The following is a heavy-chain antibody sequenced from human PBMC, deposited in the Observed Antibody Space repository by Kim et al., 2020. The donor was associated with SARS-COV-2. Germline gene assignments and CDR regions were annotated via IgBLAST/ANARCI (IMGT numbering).Heavy chain of an antibody. CDR1: GITFNNYA. CDR3: ARRWGYDSSGWLDGFDL. D-gene: IGHD3-22*01. CDR2: ISGIGDST. Sequence: GGSLRLSCVVSGITFNNYATNWVRQAPGKGLEWVAAISGIGDSTYYAPSVKGRFTIYRDNSKSTLYLQMNSLTAEDTATYYCARRWGYDSSGWLDGFDLWGQGRMVVVSS. V-gene: IGHV3-23*01. J-gene: IGHJ3*01.